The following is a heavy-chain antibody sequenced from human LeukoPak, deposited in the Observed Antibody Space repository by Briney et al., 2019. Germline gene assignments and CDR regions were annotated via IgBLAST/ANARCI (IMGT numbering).Heavy chain of an antibody. J-gene: IGHJ6*02. D-gene: IGHD2-15*01. Sequence: SETLSLTCTVSGDSVSSSSYYWGWLRQPPGKGLEWIGTISYSGSTYYNPSLKSRVTISVDKPKNQFSLKLSSVTAADTAVYYCARHDAVAANPTSFYGMDVWGQGTTVTVSS. CDR1: GDSVSSSSYY. CDR3: ARHDAVAANPTSFYGMDV. V-gene: IGHV4-39*01. CDR2: ISYSGST.